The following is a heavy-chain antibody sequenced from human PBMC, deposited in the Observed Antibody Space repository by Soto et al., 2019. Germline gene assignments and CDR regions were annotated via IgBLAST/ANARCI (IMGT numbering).Heavy chain of an antibody. CDR3: TRYSCGASEY. D-gene: IGHD5-18*01. CDR1: GFTVSNAW. Sequence: EVQLVESGGGLVKPGGSLRLSCAASGFTVSNAWMSWVRQAPGKGLEWVGRIKSKTDGGTTEYDAPVKGRFTISRDDSKNTLYLQMNSLKTEDTAVYYCTRYSCGASEYWGQGTLVTVSS. J-gene: IGHJ4*02. V-gene: IGHV3-15*01. CDR2: IKSKTDGGTT.